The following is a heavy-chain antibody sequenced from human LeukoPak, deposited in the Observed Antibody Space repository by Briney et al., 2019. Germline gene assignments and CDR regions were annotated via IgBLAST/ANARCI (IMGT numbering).Heavy chain of an antibody. Sequence: ASVKVSCKASGYTFTGYYMHWVRQAPGQGLECMGWINPNSGGTNYAQQFQGWVTMTRDTSISTAYMELSRLRSDDTAVYYCARDLSASGYSGYDPLDYWGQGTLVTVSS. V-gene: IGHV1-2*04. D-gene: IGHD5-12*01. J-gene: IGHJ4*02. CDR3: ARDLSASGYSGYDPLDY. CDR1: GYTFTGYY. CDR2: INPNSGGT.